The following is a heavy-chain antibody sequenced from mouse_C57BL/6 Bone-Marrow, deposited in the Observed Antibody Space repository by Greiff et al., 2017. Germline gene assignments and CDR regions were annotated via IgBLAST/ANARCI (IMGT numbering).Heavy chain of an antibody. CDR1: GYTFTSYG. CDR2: IYPRSGNT. Sequence: QVQLQQSGAELARPGASVKLSCKASGYTFTSYGISWVKQRTGQGLEWIGEIYPRSGNTYYNEKFKAKATLTADKSSSTAYMELRSLTSEDSAVYFCARQRLRKRGYAMDYWGQGTSVTVSS. CDR3: ARQRLRKRGYAMDY. J-gene: IGHJ4*01. V-gene: IGHV1-81*01. D-gene: IGHD1-1*01.